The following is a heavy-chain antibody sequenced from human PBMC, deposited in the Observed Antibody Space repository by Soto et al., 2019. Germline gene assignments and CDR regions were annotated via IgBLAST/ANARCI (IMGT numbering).Heavy chain of an antibody. CDR3: AKGGGVLIFDY. J-gene: IGHJ4*02. Sequence: EVQLLESGGGLVQPGGSLRLSCVASGFTFSSYAMSWVRQAPGKGLEWVSPISGTGDSTYYADSVKGRFTISRDNSKNTLYLQMNSLRAEDTAVYYCAKGGGVLIFDYRGQGTLVTVSS. CDR1: GFTFSSYA. CDR2: ISGTGDST. D-gene: IGHD3-10*01. V-gene: IGHV3-23*01.